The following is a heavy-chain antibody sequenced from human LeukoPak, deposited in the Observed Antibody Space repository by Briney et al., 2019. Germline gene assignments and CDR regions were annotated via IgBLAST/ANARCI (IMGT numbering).Heavy chain of an antibody. CDR3: ARDGATRIQLWLAK. CDR2: ISSSGSTI. V-gene: IGHV3-48*03. D-gene: IGHD5-18*01. CDR1: EFSVGSNY. Sequence: GGSLRLSCAASEFSVGSNYMTWVRQAPGKGLEWVSYISSSGSTIYYADSVKGRFTISRDNAKNSLYLQMNSLRAEDTAVYYCARDGATRIQLWLAKWGQGTLVTVSS. J-gene: IGHJ4*02.